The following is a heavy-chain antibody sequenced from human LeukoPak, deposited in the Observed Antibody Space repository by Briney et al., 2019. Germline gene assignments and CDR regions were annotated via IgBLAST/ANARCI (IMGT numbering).Heavy chain of an antibody. J-gene: IGHJ4*02. CDR1: GGTFISYS. V-gene: IGHV1-69*01. CDR2: IIPIFRTP. Sequence: GSSVKVSCKASGGTFISYSISSGRQAPGQELECMGGIIPIFRTPNYAQKFQGRVTITADDSTSTGYMDLSRLRSDDTAVYYCARVAAIVRGVNYSDYWGQGTLVTVSS. CDR3: ARVAAIVRGVNYSDY. D-gene: IGHD3-10*01.